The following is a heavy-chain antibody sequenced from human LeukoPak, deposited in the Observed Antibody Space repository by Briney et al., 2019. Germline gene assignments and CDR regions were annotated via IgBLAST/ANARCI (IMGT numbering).Heavy chain of an antibody. CDR1: GGSISSDY. D-gene: IGHD3-9*01. CDR2: IYYSGST. CDR3: ARAEPYYDILTGSRKSDAFDI. V-gene: IGHV4-59*01. J-gene: IGHJ3*02. Sequence: SETLSLTCTVSGGSISSDYWSWIRQPPGKGLEWIGYIYYSGSTNYNPSLKSRVTISVDTSKNQFSLKLSSVTAADTAVYYCARAEPYYDILTGSRKSDAFDIWGQGTMVTVSS.